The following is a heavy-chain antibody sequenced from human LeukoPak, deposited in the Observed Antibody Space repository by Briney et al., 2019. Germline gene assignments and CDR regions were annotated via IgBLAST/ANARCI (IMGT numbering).Heavy chain of an antibody. D-gene: IGHD2-2*01. CDR1: GYTFTSYD. Sequence: ASVKVSCKASGYTFTSYDINLVRQATGQGLEWMGWMNPNSGNTGYAQKFQGRVTMTRNTSISTAYMELSSLRSEDTAVYYCATRGSTSSYSFDYWGQGTLVTVSS. CDR3: ATRGSTSSYSFDY. V-gene: IGHV1-8*01. J-gene: IGHJ4*02. CDR2: MNPNSGNT.